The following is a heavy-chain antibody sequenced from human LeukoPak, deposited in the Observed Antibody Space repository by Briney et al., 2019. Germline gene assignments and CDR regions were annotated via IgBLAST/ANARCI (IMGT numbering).Heavy chain of an antibody. CDR2: ISGGST. CDR1: GFTVSSNE. V-gene: IGHV3-38-3*01. Sequence: GGSLRLSCAASGFTVSSNEMSWVRQAPGKGLEWVSSISGGSTYYADSRKGRFTISRDNSKNTLHLQMNSLRAEDTAVYYCSGITMIVVATKREPFDYWGQGTLVTVSS. CDR3: SGITMIVVATKREPFDY. D-gene: IGHD3-22*01. J-gene: IGHJ4*02.